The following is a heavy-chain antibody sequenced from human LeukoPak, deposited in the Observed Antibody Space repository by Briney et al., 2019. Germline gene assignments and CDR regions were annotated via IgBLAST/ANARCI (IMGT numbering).Heavy chain of an antibody. J-gene: IGHJ5*01. CDR3: AREGGRQWLVSGALDS. Sequence: TETLSLTCTVSDDSVSSSRYYWSWIRQPPGKGLEWIGYIYHGSATYNPPPESRVTLSMDTSKNQYSLKMTSVTAADTAVYYCAREGGRQWLVSGALDSWGQGTLVTVSS. D-gene: IGHD6-19*01. CDR2: IYHGSA. V-gene: IGHV4-61*01. CDR1: DDSVSSSRYY.